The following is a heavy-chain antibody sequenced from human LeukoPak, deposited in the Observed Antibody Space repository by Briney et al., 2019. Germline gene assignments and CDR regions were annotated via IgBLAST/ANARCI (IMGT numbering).Heavy chain of an antibody. CDR1: GYTFISYG. J-gene: IGHJ5*02. CDR2: ISAYNGNT. Sequence: ASVKVSCKASGYTFISYGISWVRQAPGQGLEWMGWISAYNGNTNYAQKLQGRVTMTTDTSTSTAYMELSRLRSDDTAVYYCAREDGDYGINWFDPWGQGTLVTVSS. V-gene: IGHV1-18*01. CDR3: AREDGDYGINWFDP. D-gene: IGHD4-17*01.